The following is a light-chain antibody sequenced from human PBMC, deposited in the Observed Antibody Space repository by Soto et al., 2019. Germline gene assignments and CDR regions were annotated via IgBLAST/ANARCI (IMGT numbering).Light chain of an antibody. CDR3: QHYNNWPFT. Sequence: EIVMTQSPATLSVSPGESATLSCRASQSISSNLAWYQQKPGQARRLLIYGASTRATGIPARFSGSGSGTEFTLTISSLQSEDFAIYYCQHYNNWPFTFGHGTKVDIK. CDR2: GAS. V-gene: IGKV3-15*01. J-gene: IGKJ3*01. CDR1: QSISSN.